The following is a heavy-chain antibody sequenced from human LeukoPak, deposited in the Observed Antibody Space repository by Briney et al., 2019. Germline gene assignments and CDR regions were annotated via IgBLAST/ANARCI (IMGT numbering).Heavy chain of an antibody. CDR1: EFTFSTYW. Sequence: GGSLRLSCAASEFTFSTYWMHWVRQAPGEGLVWVSRINPDGRTTSYADSVKGRFTISRDNAKNTVYLQVNSLRAEDTAVYYRARVGTGYYHFDYWGQGTLVTVSS. CDR3: ARVGTGYYHFDY. V-gene: IGHV3-74*01. J-gene: IGHJ4*02. D-gene: IGHD3/OR15-3a*01. CDR2: INPDGRTT.